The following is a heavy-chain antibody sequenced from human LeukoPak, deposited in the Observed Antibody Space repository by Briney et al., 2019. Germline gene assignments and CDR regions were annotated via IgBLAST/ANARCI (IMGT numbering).Heavy chain of an antibody. V-gene: IGHV4-59*01. Sequence: SETLSLTCTVSRGSINNYFWSWIRQPPGKGLEWIGNIYYSGSTNYNPSLKSRVTISVDTSKNQFSLKLSSVTAADTAVYYCTRGSIAYYYMDVWGKGTTVTISS. J-gene: IGHJ6*03. D-gene: IGHD3-22*01. CDR3: TRGSIAYYYMDV. CDR2: IYYSGST. CDR1: RGSINNYF.